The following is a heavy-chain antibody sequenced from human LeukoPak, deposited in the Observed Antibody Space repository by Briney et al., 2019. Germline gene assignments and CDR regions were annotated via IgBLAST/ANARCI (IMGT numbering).Heavy chain of an antibody. Sequence: GASVKVSCKASGYTFTSYGISWVRQAPGQGGEWMGWISAYNGNANYAQNLQGRITMTTDTSTSTAYMELTSLRSDDTAVYYCARDYYYDSSGYVDYWGQGTLVTVSS. CDR1: GYTFTSYG. D-gene: IGHD3-22*01. CDR2: ISAYNGNA. CDR3: ARDYYYDSSGYVDY. J-gene: IGHJ4*02. V-gene: IGHV1-18*01.